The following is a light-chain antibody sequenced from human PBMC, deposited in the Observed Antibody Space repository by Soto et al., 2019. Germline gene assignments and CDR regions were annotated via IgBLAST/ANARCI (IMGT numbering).Light chain of an antibody. CDR3: QQSYSTLSIS. V-gene: IGKV1-39*01. CDR2: AAS. CDR1: ESISRH. Sequence: GDRVTITCRASESISRHLNWYQQKPGKAPNLLIYAASTLQNGVPSRISGSGSGTDFTLTISSLQPEDFATYYCQQSYSTLSISFGQGTRLEIK. J-gene: IGKJ5*01.